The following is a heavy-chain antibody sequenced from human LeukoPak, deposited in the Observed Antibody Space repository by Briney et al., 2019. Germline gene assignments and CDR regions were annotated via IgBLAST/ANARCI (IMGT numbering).Heavy chain of an antibody. CDR1: GYTLTELS. Sequence: ASVKVSCKVSGYTLTELSMHWVRQAPGKGLEWMGGFDPEDGETIYAQKFQGRVTMTEDTSTDTAYMELSSLRSEDTALYYCAASSHSSSWQTDYWGQGTLVTVSS. D-gene: IGHD6-13*01. V-gene: IGHV1-24*01. J-gene: IGHJ4*02. CDR2: FDPEDGET. CDR3: AASSHSSSWQTDY.